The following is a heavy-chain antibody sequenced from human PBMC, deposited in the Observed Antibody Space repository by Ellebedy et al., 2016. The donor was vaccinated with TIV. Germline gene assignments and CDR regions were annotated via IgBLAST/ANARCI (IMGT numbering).Heavy chain of an antibody. Sequence: SETLSLTXTVSGGSISSYHWSWIRQPPGKGLEWIGYIYYSGSTNYNPSLKSRVTILVDTSKNQFSLKLSSVTAADTAVYYCARVSSSVTTAIGWFDPWGQGTLVTVSS. J-gene: IGHJ5*02. CDR1: GGSISSYH. CDR2: IYYSGST. D-gene: IGHD4-17*01. V-gene: IGHV4-59*12. CDR3: ARVSSSVTTAIGWFDP.